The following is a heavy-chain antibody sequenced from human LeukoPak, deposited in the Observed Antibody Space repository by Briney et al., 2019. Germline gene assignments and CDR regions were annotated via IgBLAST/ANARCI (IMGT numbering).Heavy chain of an antibody. CDR2: IYSAGGT. V-gene: IGHV3-53*01. D-gene: IGHD1-26*01. Sequence: GGSLRLPCAASGFIVISNYQTWVRQAPGEGLEWVSGIYSAGGTSYADSVKGRFAISRDNSKNTLYLQMNSLRAGDTAVYYCLTLSSRTGPVGWGQGALVTVSS. J-gene: IGHJ4*02. CDR3: LTLSSRTGPVG. CDR1: GFIVISNY.